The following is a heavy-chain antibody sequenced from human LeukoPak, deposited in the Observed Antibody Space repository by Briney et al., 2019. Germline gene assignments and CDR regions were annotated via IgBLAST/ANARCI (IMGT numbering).Heavy chain of an antibody. CDR3: ARGRRFPRSSSWYWGQGDY. D-gene: IGHD6-13*01. CDR2: INHSGST. J-gene: IGHJ4*02. CDR1: GGSFSGYY. Sequence: SETLSLTCAVYGGSFSGYYWSWIGQPPGKGLEWIGEINHSGSTNYNPSLKSRVTISVDTSKNQFSLKLSSVTAADTAVYYCARGRRFPRSSSWYWGQGDYWGQGTLVTVSS. V-gene: IGHV4-34*01.